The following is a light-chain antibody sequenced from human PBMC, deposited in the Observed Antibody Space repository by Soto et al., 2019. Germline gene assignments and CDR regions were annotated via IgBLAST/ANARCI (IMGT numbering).Light chain of an antibody. CDR3: LQHYSSPLT. CDR2: AAS. CDR1: QGVKTY. J-gene: IGKJ4*01. Sequence: DIQMTQSPSSVSASVGDRVTITCRASQGVKTYLVWYQQKPGKAPKRLIYAASSLQSGVPSRFSGSGSGTEFTLTISSLQPEDFATYYCLQHYSSPLTFGRGTRVEIK. V-gene: IGKV1-17*01.